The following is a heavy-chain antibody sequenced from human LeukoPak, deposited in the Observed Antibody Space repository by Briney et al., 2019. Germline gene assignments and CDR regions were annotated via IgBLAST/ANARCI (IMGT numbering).Heavy chain of an antibody. Sequence: GGSLRLSCAASGFTFSSYAMSWVRQAPGKGLEWVSAISGSGGSTYYADSVKGRFTISRDNSKNTLYLQMNSLRAEDTAVYCCAKDLKGVVVPAAMSFYYYYGMDVWGQGTTVTVSS. D-gene: IGHD2-2*01. CDR3: AKDLKGVVVPAAMSFYYYYGMDV. J-gene: IGHJ6*02. V-gene: IGHV3-23*01. CDR1: GFTFSSYA. CDR2: ISGSGGST.